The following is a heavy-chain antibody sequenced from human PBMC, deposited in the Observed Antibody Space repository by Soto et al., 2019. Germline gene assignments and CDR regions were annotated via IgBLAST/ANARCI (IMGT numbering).Heavy chain of an antibody. CDR1: GGSITTGGYY. D-gene: IGHD2-15*01. V-gene: IGHV4-31*03. Sequence: SETLSLTCTVSGGSITTGGYYWSWIRQLPGKGLEWIGHRYYSESTYYNPSLKSRVSISLDTSKNQFSPKLSFVTAADTAMYYCARTKRSGGSCYSWSLDYWGQGTPVTV. J-gene: IGHJ4*02. CDR2: RYYSEST. CDR3: ARTKRSGGSCYSWSLDY.